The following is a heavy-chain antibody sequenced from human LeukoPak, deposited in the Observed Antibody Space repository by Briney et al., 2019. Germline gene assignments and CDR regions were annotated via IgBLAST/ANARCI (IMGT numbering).Heavy chain of an antibody. V-gene: IGHV1-69*13. CDR2: IIPIFGTA. CDR1: GYTFTSYY. J-gene: IGHJ4*02. D-gene: IGHD3-3*01. CDR3: AISRRGYYDFWSGYYIGY. Sequence: SVKVSCKASGYTFTSYYMHWVRQAPGQGLEWMGGIIPIFGTANYAQKFQGRVTITADESTSTAYMELSSLRSEDTAVYYCAISRRGYYDFWSGYYIGYWGQGTLVTVSS.